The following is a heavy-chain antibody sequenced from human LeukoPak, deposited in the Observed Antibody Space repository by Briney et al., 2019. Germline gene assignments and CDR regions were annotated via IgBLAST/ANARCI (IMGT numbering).Heavy chain of an antibody. CDR3: ARNERWLQFAYFDY. CDR2: IIPIFGSA. D-gene: IGHD5-24*01. J-gene: IGHJ4*02. Sequence: SVKVSCKASGGTFSSYAITWVRQAPGQGLEWMGGIIPIFGSANYAQKFQGRVTITADKSTSTAYMELSSLRSEDTAVYYCARNERWLQFAYFDYWGQGTLVTVSS. V-gene: IGHV1-69*06. CDR1: GGTFSSYA.